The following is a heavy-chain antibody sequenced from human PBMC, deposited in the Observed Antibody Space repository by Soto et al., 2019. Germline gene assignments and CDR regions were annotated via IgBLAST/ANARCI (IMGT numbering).Heavy chain of an antibody. V-gene: IGHV1-18*01. D-gene: IGHD3-9*01. J-gene: IGHJ6*02. CDR3: ARDLEPLRYFDWDGMDV. CDR1: GYTFTSYG. CDR2: ISAYNGNT. Sequence: QVQLVQSGAEVKKPGASVKVSCKASGYTFTSYGISWVRQAPGQGLEWMGWISAYNGNTNYAQKLQGRVTMTIDTSTSTAYMELRSLRSDDTAVYYCARDLEPLRYFDWDGMDVWGQGTTVTVSS.